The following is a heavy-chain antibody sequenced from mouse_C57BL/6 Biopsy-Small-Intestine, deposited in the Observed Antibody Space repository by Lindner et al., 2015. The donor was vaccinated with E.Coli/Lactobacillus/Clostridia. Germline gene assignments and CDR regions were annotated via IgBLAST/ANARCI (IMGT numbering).Heavy chain of an antibody. J-gene: IGHJ4*01. V-gene: IGHV1-81*01. Sequence: SVKVSCKASGGTFSSYAISWVRQAPGQGLEWMGGIIPMFGTSNYAQRFQGRVTITADESTSTAYMELNSLRSGDTAMYYCTSTDGYNWFISGGGKDYNYEMDVWGQGTTVTVSS. D-gene: IGHD2-3*01. CDR3: TSTDGYNWFISGGGKDYNYEMDV. CDR1: GGTFSSYA. CDR2: IIPMFGTS.